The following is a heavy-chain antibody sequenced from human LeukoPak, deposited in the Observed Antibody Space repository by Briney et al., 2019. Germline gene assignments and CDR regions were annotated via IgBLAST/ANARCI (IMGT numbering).Heavy chain of an antibody. J-gene: IGHJ4*02. CDR1: GYTFTGYY. CDR2: INPNSGGT. V-gene: IGHV1-2*02. CDR3: ARVCPLLWFGELSDY. D-gene: IGHD3-10*01. Sequence: ASVKVSCKASGYTFTGYYMHWVRQAPGQGLEWMGWINPNSGGTNYAQKLQGRVTMTTDTSTSTAYMELRSLRSDDTAVYYCARVCPLLWFGELSDYWGQGTLVTVSS.